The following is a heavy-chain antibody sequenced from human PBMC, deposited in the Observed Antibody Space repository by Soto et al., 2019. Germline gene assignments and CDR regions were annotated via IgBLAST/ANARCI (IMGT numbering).Heavy chain of an antibody. CDR2: IYYSGST. J-gene: IGHJ4*02. D-gene: IGHD2-2*01. CDR1: GGSISSSSYY. CDR3: ARDQLGYCSSTSCHGDDYFDY. Sequence: SETLSLTCTVSGGSISSSSYYWGWIRQPPGKGLEWIGSIYYSGSTYYNPSLKSRVTISVDTSKNQFSLKLSSVTAADTAVYYCARDQLGYCSSTSCHGDDYFDYWGQGTLVTVSS. V-gene: IGHV4-39*02.